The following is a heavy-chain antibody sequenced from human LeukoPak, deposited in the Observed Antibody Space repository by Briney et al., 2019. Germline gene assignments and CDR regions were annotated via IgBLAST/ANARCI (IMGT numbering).Heavy chain of an antibody. Sequence: GGSLRLSCAASGSTFSSYAMSWVRQAPGKGLEWVSAISGSGGSTYYADSVKGRFTISRDNAKNSLYLQMNSLRAEDTAVYYCARASYSSSWDFDYWGQGTLVTVSS. J-gene: IGHJ4*02. CDR1: GSTFSSYA. D-gene: IGHD6-13*01. CDR2: ISGSGGST. V-gene: IGHV3-23*01. CDR3: ARASYSSSWDFDY.